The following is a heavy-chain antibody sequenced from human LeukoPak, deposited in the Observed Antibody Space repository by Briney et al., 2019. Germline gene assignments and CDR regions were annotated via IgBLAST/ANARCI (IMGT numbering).Heavy chain of an antibody. J-gene: IGHJ6*03. Sequence: GASVKVSCKASGYTFTGYYMHWVRQAPGQGLEWMGWINPNSGGTNYAQKFQGRVTMTRDTSISTAYMELSRLRSDDTAVYYCARAKLVGATNYYYYMDVWGKGTTVTVSS. CDR3: ARAKLVGATNYYYYMDV. CDR1: GYTFTGYY. CDR2: INPNSGGT. D-gene: IGHD1-26*01. V-gene: IGHV1-2*02.